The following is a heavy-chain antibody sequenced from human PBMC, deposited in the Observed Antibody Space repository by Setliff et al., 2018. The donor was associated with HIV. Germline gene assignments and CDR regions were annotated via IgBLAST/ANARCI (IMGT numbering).Heavy chain of an antibody. CDR2: IGSSSGTI. Sequence: GESLKISCAASGFSFSIYEMNWVRQAPGKGLEWLSYIGSSSGTILYVDSVQGRFTISRDNAKNSLYLQMNSLRAEDTAVYYCARSHYDSRGYYYRGDAFDIWGLGTMVTVS. CDR1: GFSFSIYE. CDR3: ARSHYDSRGYYYRGDAFDI. D-gene: IGHD3-22*01. J-gene: IGHJ3*02. V-gene: IGHV3-48*03.